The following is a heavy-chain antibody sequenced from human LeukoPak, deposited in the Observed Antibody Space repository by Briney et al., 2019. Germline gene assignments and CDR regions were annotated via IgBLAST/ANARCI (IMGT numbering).Heavy chain of an antibody. CDR3: ARNRDGYNSFDY. CDR1: GGSISSYY. D-gene: IGHD5-24*01. Sequence: SETLSLTCTVSGGSISSYYWSWIRQPPGKGLEWIGYIYYSGSTNYNPSLKSRVTISVDTSKNHFSLKLSAVTAADTAVYYCARNRDGYNSFDYWGQGTLVTVSS. J-gene: IGHJ4*02. V-gene: IGHV4-59*12. CDR2: IYYSGST.